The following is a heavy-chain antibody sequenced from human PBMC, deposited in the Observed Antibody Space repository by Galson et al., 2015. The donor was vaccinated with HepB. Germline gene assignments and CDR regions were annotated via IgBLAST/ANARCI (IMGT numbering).Heavy chain of an antibody. CDR3: ARDYGDYVNYFDY. CDR1: GGTFSSYA. V-gene: IGHV1-69*04. Sequence: SVKVSCKASGGTFSSYAISWVRQAPGQGLEWMGRIIPILGIANYAQKFQGRVTITADKSTSTAYMELSSLRSEDTAVYYCARDYGDYVNYFDYWGQGTLVTVSS. D-gene: IGHD4-17*01. J-gene: IGHJ4*02. CDR2: IIPILGIA.